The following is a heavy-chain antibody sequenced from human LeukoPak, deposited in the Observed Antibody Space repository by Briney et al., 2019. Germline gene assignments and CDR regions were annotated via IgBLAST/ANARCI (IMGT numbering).Heavy chain of an antibody. CDR2: IYPGDSDT. CDR1: GYSFTSYW. J-gene: IGHJ6*02. V-gene: IGHV5-51*01. Sequence: GESLKISCKGSGYSFTSYWIAWVRQMPGKGLEWMGIIYPGDSDTRYSPSFKGLLTISADKSISTAYLQLSSLKASDTATYYCARRKDGVDVWGQGTTVTVSS. CDR3: ARRKDGVDV.